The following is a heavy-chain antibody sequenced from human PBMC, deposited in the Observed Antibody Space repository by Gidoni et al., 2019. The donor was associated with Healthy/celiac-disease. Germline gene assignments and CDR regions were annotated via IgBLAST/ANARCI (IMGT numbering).Heavy chain of an antibody. CDR1: GGTFSSYA. CDR2: IIPIFGTA. J-gene: IGHJ2*01. Sequence: QVQLVQSGAEVKKPGSSVKVSCKASGGTFSSYAIRWVRQAPGQGLEWMGGIIPIFGTANYAQKFQGRVTITADESTSTAYMELSSLRSEDTAVYYCAITGVAATDEPTVGYWYFDLWGRGTLVTVSS. V-gene: IGHV1-69*01. CDR3: AITGVAATDEPTVGYWYFDL. D-gene: IGHD2-15*01.